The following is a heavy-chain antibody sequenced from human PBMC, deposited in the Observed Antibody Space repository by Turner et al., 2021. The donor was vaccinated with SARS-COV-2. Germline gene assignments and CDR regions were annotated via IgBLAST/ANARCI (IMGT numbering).Heavy chain of an antibody. CDR3: ARECTPYGGYSHLDY. J-gene: IGHJ4*02. CDR1: GYTFTIYY. Sequence: QVQLVQSGAEVKKPGASVKVSCKASGYTFTIYYMHWVRQAPGQGLECMGIINPSGGSTRYTQKFQGRVTMTRDTSTSTVYMELSSLRSEDTAVYYCARECTPYGGYSHLDYWGQGTLVTVSS. V-gene: IGHV1-46*03. D-gene: IGHD5-12*01. CDR2: INPSGGST.